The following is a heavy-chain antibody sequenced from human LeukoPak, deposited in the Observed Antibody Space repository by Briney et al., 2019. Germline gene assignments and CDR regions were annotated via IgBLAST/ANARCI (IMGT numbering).Heavy chain of an antibody. CDR2: IKQAGSEK. Sequence: GGSLRLSCAASGLTFSSYWMSWVRQAPGKGLEWVANIKQAGSEKYYVDSVKGRFTISRDNAENSLYLQMNSLRAEDTAVYYCAGGGLVTDYYYYYMDVWGKGTTVTVSS. CDR3: AGGGLVTDYYYYYMDV. CDR1: GLTFSSYW. D-gene: IGHD6-19*01. V-gene: IGHV3-7*03. J-gene: IGHJ6*03.